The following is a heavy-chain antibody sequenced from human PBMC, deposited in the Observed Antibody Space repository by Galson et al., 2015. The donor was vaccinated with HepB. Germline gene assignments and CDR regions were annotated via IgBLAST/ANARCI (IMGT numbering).Heavy chain of an antibody. CDR1: EFSFDTFW. V-gene: IGHV3-7*01. CDR2: INQDGTET. J-gene: IGHJ4*02. CDR3: AGQRTYYYIWGTFRYNPLDY. D-gene: IGHD3-16*02. Sequence: SLRLSCAASEFSFDTFWMSWVRQAPGKGLEWVANINQDGTETHYVDSVKGRFIISRDNTKNFLYLQMNTLRAEDTALYYCAGQRTYYYIWGTFRYNPLDYWGLGTLVTVSS.